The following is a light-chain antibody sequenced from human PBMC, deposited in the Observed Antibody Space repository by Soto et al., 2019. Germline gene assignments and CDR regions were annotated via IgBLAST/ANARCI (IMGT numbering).Light chain of an antibody. CDR2: EVS. CDR1: SSDVGGYKY. CDR3: SSYAGSNHLV. Sequence: QSALTQPPSASGSPGQSVTISCTGTSSDVGGYKYVTWYQQHPGKVPKVMIYEVSMRPSGVPDRFSGSKSGNTASLTVSGLQAEDEADYYCSSYAGSNHLVFGGGTKLTVL. V-gene: IGLV2-8*01. J-gene: IGLJ2*01.